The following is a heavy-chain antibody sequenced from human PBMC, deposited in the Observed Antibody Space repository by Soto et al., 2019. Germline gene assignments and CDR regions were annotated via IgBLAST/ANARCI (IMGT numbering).Heavy chain of an antibody. CDR2: IDPSDSYI. CDR1: GYSFNSYW. CDR3: AKDFLQDWGQDYYYGMDV. J-gene: IGHJ6*02. V-gene: IGHV5-10-1*01. D-gene: IGHD7-27*01. Sequence: PGESLKISCKGSGYSFNSYWISWVRQMPGKGLEWMGRIDPSDSYINYNPSFQGHVTISADKSISTAYLQWSSLKASDTALYYCAKDFLQDWGQDYYYGMDVWGQGTTVTVSS.